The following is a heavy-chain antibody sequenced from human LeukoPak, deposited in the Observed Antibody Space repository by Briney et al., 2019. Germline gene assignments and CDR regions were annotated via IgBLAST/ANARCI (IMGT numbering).Heavy chain of an antibody. D-gene: IGHD2-2*01. CDR2: IGGSGGDT. Sequence: PGRSLRLSCAASGFTFSNYGMHWVRQAPGKGLEWVSVIGGSGGDTYYADSVKGRFTISRDNSKNRLYLRMNSLRAEDTALYYCAKDFVVVPGLVNYFDSWGQGTLVTVSS. CDR1: GFTFSNYG. V-gene: IGHV3-23*01. CDR3: AKDFVVVPGLVNYFDS. J-gene: IGHJ4*02.